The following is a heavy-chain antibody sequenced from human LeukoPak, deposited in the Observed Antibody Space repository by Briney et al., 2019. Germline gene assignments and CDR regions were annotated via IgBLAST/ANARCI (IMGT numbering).Heavy chain of an antibody. CDR2: IWYDGSNK. CDR3: ARMGFYDILTGYLDY. J-gene: IGHJ4*02. Sequence: GGSLRLSCAASGFTFSSYGMHRVRQAPGKGLEWVAVIWYDGSNKYYADSVKGRFTISRDNSKNTLYLQMNSLRAEDTAVYYCARMGFYDILTGYLDYWGQGTLVTVSS. CDR1: GFTFSSYG. D-gene: IGHD3-9*01. V-gene: IGHV3-33*01.